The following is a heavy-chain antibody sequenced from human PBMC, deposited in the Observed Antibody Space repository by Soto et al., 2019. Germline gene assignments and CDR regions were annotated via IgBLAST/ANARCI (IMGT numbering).Heavy chain of an antibody. D-gene: IGHD3-22*01. CDR2: IIPIFGTA. Sequence: SVKVSCKASGGTFSSYAISWVRQAHGQRGEWMGGIIPIFGTANYAQKFQGRVTITADECTSTPYMELSSLRSEDTAVYYCARDFGGYYGFLGKRESNWFDPWGQGTLVTVSS. J-gene: IGHJ5*02. V-gene: IGHV1-69*13. CDR3: ARDFGGYYGFLGKRESNWFDP. CDR1: GGTFSSYA.